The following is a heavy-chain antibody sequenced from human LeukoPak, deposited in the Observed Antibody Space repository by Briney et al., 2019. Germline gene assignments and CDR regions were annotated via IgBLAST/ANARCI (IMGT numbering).Heavy chain of an antibody. Sequence: PGGSLRLSCAASGFTVSNSYMSWVRQTPGKGLEWISVIYGEGSGGSTYYAESMKGRFTISRDNSKNTLYLQMNSLRAEDTAVYYCARPQSETYYYGSGSYYISWGQGTLVTVSS. V-gene: IGHV3-66*02. J-gene: IGHJ4*02. CDR3: ARPQSETYYYGSGSYYIS. D-gene: IGHD3-10*01. CDR2: IYGEGSGGST. CDR1: GFTVSNSY.